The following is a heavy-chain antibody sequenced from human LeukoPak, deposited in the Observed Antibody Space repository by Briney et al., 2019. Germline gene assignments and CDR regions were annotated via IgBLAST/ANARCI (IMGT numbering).Heavy chain of an antibody. CDR1: GGSISSSSYY. Sequence: PSETLSLTCTVSGGSISSSSYYWGWSRQPPGKGLEWIGSIYYSGSTYYNPSLKSRVTISVDTSKNQFSLKLSSVTAADTAVYYCASTGITGTTSYFDYWGQGTLVTVSS. CDR2: IYYSGST. V-gene: IGHV4-39*07. J-gene: IGHJ4*02. CDR3: ASTGITGTTSYFDY. D-gene: IGHD1-7*01.